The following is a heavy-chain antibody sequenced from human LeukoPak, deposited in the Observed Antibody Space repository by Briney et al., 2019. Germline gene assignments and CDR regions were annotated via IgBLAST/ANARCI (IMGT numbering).Heavy chain of an antibody. CDR2: IYTSGST. CDR3: ARGPGELWSGYFMLDY. J-gene: IGHJ4*02. CDR1: GGSISSGTYY. Sequence: SSETLSLTCTVSGGSISSGTYYWTWIRQPAGKGLEWIGRIYTSGSTNYNPSLKSRVTMSVDTSKNQFSLKLSSVTAADTAVYYCARGPGELWSGYFMLDYWGQGTLVTVSS. D-gene: IGHD3-3*01. V-gene: IGHV4-61*02.